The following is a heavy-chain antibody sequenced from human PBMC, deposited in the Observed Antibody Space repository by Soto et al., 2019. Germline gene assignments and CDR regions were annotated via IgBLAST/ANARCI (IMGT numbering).Heavy chain of an antibody. J-gene: IGHJ6*02. Sequence: QVQLQESGPGLVKPSETLSLTCTVSGGSISSYYWSWIRQPPGKGLEWIGYIHNSGNTNYNPSVKSRVSISVDTSKNHFSLKLSSATAADTAVYYCARDSRHSGMDVWDQGTTVTVSS. CDR2: IHNSGNT. CDR3: ARDSRHSGMDV. V-gene: IGHV4-59*01. CDR1: GGSISSYY.